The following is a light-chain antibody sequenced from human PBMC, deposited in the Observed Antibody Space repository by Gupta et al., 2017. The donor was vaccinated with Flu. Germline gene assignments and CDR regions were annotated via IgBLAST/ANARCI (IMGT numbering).Light chain of an antibody. J-gene: IGLJ3*02. CDR3: CSYAGTYTFAV. CDR1: SSDVGGYNY. V-gene: IGLV2-11*01. CDR2: DVN. Sequence: QSALTQPRSVSGSLGQSVTISCTGTSSDVGGYNYVSWYQQHPGKAPKLMIFDVNERPSGVPDRFSGSKSGNTASLTISGLRAEEEADYYCCSYAGTYTFAVFGGGTKLTVL.